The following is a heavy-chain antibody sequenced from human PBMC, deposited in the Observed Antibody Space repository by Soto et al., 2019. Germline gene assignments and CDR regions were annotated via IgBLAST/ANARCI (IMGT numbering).Heavy chain of an antibody. CDR3: ARAVIAVAGITNWFDP. CDR2: INHSGST. CDR1: GGSFSGYY. D-gene: IGHD6-19*01. V-gene: IGHV4-34*01. Sequence: SETLSLTCAVYGGSFSGYYWSWIRQPPGKGLEWIGEINHSGSTNYNPSLKSRVTISVDTSKNQFSLKLSSVTAADTAVYYCARAVIAVAGITNWFDPWGQGTLVTVSS. J-gene: IGHJ5*02.